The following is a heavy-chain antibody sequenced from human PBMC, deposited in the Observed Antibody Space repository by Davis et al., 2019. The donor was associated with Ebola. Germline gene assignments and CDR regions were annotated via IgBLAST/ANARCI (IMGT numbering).Heavy chain of an antibody. CDR1: GFTFSIYA. D-gene: IGHD3-10*01. CDR2: ISSSGSYI. Sequence: GESLKISCVASGFTFSIYAMNWVRQAPGRGLEWVSSISSSGSYIFYEDSVKGRFTISRDNAKNSLYLQMDSLRVEDTAVYFCARYGRMIDYWGRGTLVTVS. V-gene: IGHV3-21*01. CDR3: ARYGRMIDY. J-gene: IGHJ4*02.